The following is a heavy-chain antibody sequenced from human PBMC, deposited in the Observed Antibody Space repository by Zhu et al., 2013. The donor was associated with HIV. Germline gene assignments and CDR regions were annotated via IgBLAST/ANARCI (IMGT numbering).Heavy chain of an antibody. Sequence: QVQLVQSGAEVKKPGASVKVSCKASGYTFTSYGISWVRQAPGQGLEWMGWISAYNGNTNYAQKLQGRVTMTRDTSTSTVYMELSSLRSEDTAVYYCARDHGRFLEWLRTCNWFDPSGPTGTLRSPSPQ. D-gene: IGHD3-3*01. CDR3: ARDHGRFLEWLRTCNWFDP. V-gene: IGHV1-18*04. J-gene: IGHJ5*02. CDR1: GYTFTSYG. CDR2: ISAYNGNT.